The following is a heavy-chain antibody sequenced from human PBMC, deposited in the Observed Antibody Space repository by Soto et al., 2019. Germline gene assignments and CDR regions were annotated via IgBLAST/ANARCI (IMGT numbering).Heavy chain of an antibody. Sequence: QVQLVESGGGVVQPGRSLRLSCAASGFTFSTYDMHWVRQAPGKGLEWVAVISYDGSNKYYADSVKGRFTISRDNSKNTLYLQMNSLRAEDTAVYYCAKNTARASTYNWNTGIDYWGQGTLVTVSS. CDR3: AKNTARASTYNWNTGIDY. J-gene: IGHJ4*02. CDR1: GFTFSTYD. CDR2: ISYDGSNK. V-gene: IGHV3-30*18. D-gene: IGHD1-20*01.